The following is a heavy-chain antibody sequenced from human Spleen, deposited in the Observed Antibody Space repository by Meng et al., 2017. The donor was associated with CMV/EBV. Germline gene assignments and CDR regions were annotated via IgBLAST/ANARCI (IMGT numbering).Heavy chain of an antibody. CDR3: AREDYGQGSGPFDY. J-gene: IGHJ4*02. V-gene: IGHV3-7*01. D-gene: IGHD3-16*01. CDR2: VQQDGSEK. Sequence: GESLKISCAASGFTFSSYYMTWLRQAPGKGLEWVANVQQDGSEKNYVDSVKGRFSISRDNAKNSLYLQLNSLRAEDTAVYYCAREDYGQGSGPFDYWGQGTLVTVSS. CDR1: GFTFSSYY.